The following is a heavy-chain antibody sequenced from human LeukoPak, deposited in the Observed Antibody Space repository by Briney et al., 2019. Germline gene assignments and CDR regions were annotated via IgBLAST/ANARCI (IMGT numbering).Heavy chain of an antibody. CDR2: ISAYNGNT. CDR1: GYTLSDYY. V-gene: IGHV1-18*04. Sequence: ASVKVSCKASGYTLSDYYIYWVRQAPGQGLEWMGWISAYNGNTNYAQKLQGRVTMTTDTSTSTAYMELRSLRSDDTAVYYCARVIAVRGHFDYWGQGTLVTVSS. D-gene: IGHD3-10*01. J-gene: IGHJ4*02. CDR3: ARVIAVRGHFDY.